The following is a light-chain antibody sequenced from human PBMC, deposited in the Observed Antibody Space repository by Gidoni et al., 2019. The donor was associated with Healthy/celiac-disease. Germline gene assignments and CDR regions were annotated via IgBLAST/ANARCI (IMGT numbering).Light chain of an antibody. Sequence: IEMTQSLDALAVSLGERATINCKSSQSVLYSSNNKNYLAWYQQKPGQPPKLLIYWASTRESGVPDRFSGGGSGTDFTLTIGSLQAEDVAVYYCQQYYSTPLTFGGGTKVEI. CDR3: QQYYSTPLT. CDR2: WAS. V-gene: IGKV4-1*01. CDR1: QSVLYSSNNKNY. J-gene: IGKJ4*01.